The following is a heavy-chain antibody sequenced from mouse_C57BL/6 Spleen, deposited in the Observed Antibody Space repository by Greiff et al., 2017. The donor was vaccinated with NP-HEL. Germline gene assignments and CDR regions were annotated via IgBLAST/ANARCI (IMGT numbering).Heavy chain of an antibody. Sequence: VQLQESGPELVKPGASVKLSCKASGYTFTSYDINWVKQRPGQGLEWIGWIYPRDGSTKYNEKFKGKATLTVDTSSSTAYMELHSLTSEDSAVYFCARWPITTVVDWYFDVWGTGTTVTVSS. V-gene: IGHV1-85*01. CDR2: IYPRDGST. D-gene: IGHD1-1*01. CDR3: ARWPITTVVDWYFDV. CDR1: GYTFTSYD. J-gene: IGHJ1*03.